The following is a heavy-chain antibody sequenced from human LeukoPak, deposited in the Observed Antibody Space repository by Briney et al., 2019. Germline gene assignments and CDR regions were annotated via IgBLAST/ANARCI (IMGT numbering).Heavy chain of an antibody. Sequence: ASVKVSCKASGYTFTSYGISWVRQAPGQGLEWMGWISAYNGNTNYAQKLQGRVTMTRDMSTSTVYMELSSLRSEDTAVYYCARDREEGQLWYTYYYYYYMDVWGKGTTVTVSS. J-gene: IGHJ6*03. CDR1: GYTFTSYG. V-gene: IGHV1-18*01. CDR3: ARDREEGQLWYTYYYYYYMDV. CDR2: ISAYNGNT. D-gene: IGHD5-18*01.